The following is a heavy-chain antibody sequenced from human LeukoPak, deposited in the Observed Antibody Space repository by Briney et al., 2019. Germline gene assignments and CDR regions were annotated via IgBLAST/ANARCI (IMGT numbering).Heavy chain of an antibody. J-gene: IGHJ4*02. CDR1: GFTFSDYY. CDR3: ARVGNGRSWDY. V-gene: IGHV3-11*06. Sequence: GGSLRLSCAASGFTFSDYYMSWIRQAPGKGLEWVSYISSSSSYTNYADSVKGRFTISRDNAKNSLYLQMNSLRDDDTAVYYCARVGNGRSWDYWGQGTLVSVSS. CDR2: ISSSSSYT. D-gene: IGHD2-15*01.